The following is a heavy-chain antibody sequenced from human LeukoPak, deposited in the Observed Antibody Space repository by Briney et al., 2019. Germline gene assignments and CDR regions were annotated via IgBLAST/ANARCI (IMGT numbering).Heavy chain of an antibody. J-gene: IGHJ4*02. CDR1: GFTFSSYA. CDR3: AKVRAGTD. Sequence: GGSLRLSCAASGFTFSSYAMHWVRQSPGKGLEWVAIISHDGTNKYYADSVKGRFTISRDNSKNKLYLQMNSLRAEDTAVYYCAKVRAGTDWGQGTLVTVSS. V-gene: IGHV3-30*04. D-gene: IGHD6-19*01. CDR2: ISHDGTNK.